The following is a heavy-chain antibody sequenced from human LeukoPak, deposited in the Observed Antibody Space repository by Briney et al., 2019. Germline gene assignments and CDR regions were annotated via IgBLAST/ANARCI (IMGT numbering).Heavy chain of an antibody. V-gene: IGHV4-59*01. CDR1: GGSISSYY. J-gene: IGHJ3*02. CDR3: ARDRYSSGWYGSGAFDI. CDR2: IYYSGST. Sequence: SETLSLTCTVSGGSISSYYWSWIRQPPGKGLEWIGYIYYSGSTNYNPSLKSRVTISVDTSKNQFSLELSSVTAADTAVYYCARDRYSSGWYGSGAFDIWGQGTMVTVSS. D-gene: IGHD6-19*01.